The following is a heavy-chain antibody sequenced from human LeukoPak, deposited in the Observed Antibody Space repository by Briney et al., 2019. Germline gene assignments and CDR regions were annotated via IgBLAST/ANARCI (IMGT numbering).Heavy chain of an antibody. CDR3: ARDPYYYGSGSYYDYYYGMDV. Sequence: GGSLRLSCAASGFTFSSYSMNWVRQAPGKGLEWVSYISSSSSTIYYADSVKGRFTISRDNAKNSLYLQMNSLRAEGTAVYYCARDPYYYGSGSYYDYYYGMDVWGQGTTVTVSS. CDR1: GFTFSSYS. J-gene: IGHJ6*02. V-gene: IGHV3-48*01. D-gene: IGHD3-10*01. CDR2: ISSSSSTI.